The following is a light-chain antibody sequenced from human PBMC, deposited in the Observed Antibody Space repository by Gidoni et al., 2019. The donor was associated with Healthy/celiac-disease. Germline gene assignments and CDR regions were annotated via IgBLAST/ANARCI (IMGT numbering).Light chain of an antibody. Sequence: DRVMTQYPLSRPVTPVEPAYISCRSSQSRLHSNGYYYLDWYLRTPGQAPQLLISLGSNRASGVPDRFSGSGSCTYFTLHIRRVEAADFGVYYCMQALQTPPGTFGQXTKLEIK. CDR3: MQALQTPPGT. V-gene: IGKV2-28*01. CDR1: QSRLHSNGYYY. J-gene: IGKJ2*01. CDR2: LGS.